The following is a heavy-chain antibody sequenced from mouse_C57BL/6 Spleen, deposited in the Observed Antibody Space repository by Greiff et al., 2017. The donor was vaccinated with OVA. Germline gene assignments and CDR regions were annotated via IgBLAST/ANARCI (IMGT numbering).Heavy chain of an antibody. Sequence: QVQLQQSGAELVKPGASVKMSCKASGYTFTSYWITWVKQRPGQGLEWIGDIYPGSGSTNYNEKFKSKATLTVDTSTRTAYMQLSSLTSEDSAVYYCARSDYRHTMDYWGKGTSVTVSA. D-gene: IGHD2-14*01. CDR3: ARSDYRHTMDY. CDR2: IYPGSGST. CDR1: GYTFTSYW. J-gene: IGHJ4*01. V-gene: IGHV1-55*01.